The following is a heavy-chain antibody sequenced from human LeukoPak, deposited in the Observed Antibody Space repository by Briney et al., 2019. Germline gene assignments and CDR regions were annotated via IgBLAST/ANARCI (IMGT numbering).Heavy chain of an antibody. V-gene: IGHV1-24*01. Sequence: ASVKVSCKVSGYTLTELSMHWVRQAPGNGLEWMGGFDPEDGETLYAQKFQGRVTMTEDTSTDTAYMELSSLRSEDTAVYYCATKACSSTSCYHYYYYMDVWGKGTTVTVSS. CDR1: GYTLTELS. D-gene: IGHD2-2*01. J-gene: IGHJ6*03. CDR3: ATKACSSTSCYHYYYYMDV. CDR2: FDPEDGET.